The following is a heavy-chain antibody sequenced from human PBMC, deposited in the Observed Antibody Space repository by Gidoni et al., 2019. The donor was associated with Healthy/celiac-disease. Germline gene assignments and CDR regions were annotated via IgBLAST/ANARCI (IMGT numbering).Heavy chain of an antibody. CDR3: ARDDYGSGSYFRY. CDR2: ISSSSSYI. Sequence: EVQLVESGGGLVKPGGSLRLSCAASDFTFSSYSMNWVRQAPGKGLAWVSSISSSSSYIYYADSVKGRFTISRDNAKNSLYLQMNSLRAEDTAVYYCARDDYGSGSYFRYWGQGTLVTVSS. J-gene: IGHJ4*02. CDR1: DFTFSSYS. V-gene: IGHV3-21*01. D-gene: IGHD3-10*01.